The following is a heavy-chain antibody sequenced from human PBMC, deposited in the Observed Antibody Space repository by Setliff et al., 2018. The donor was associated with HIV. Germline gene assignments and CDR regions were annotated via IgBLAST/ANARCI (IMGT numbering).Heavy chain of an antibody. CDR1: GGSITTTDYY. D-gene: IGHD5-18*01. CDR2: LYSGGST. V-gene: IGHV4-39*07. J-gene: IGHJ4*02. Sequence: SETLSLTCSVSGGSITTTDYYWTWIRQSPGKGLEWIGSLYSGGSTYYNPSLKSRVTMSVDTSKNQFSLKLNSVTAADTAVYYCARMDTSYRSFEYWGQGTLVTVSS. CDR3: ARMDTSYRSFEY.